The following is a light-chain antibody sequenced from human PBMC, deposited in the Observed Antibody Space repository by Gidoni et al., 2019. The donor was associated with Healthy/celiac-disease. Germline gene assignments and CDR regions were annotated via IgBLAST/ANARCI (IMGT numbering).Light chain of an antibody. V-gene: IGKV4-1*01. CDR3: QQYYTVPHT. CDR2: WAS. J-gene: IGKJ1*01. CDR1: QSVLDSSKNRNF. Sequence: DILMTQSPDSLAFSLGERATINCKSTQSVLDSSKNRNFLAWYQQKAGQPPKLLIYWASTREAGVPERFSGSGSGTDFSLIISGLQAEDVALYYCQQYYTVPHTFGQGTKVEIK.